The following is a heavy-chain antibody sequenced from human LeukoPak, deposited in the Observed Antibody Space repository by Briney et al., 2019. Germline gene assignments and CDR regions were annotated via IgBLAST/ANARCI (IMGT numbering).Heavy chain of an antibody. J-gene: IGHJ4*02. Sequence: ASVKVSCKASGGTFSSYAISWVRQAPGQGLEWMGGIIPIFGTANYAQKFQGGVTITADESTSTAYMELSSLRSEDTAVYYCARHITSGYYDFWSGPFDYWGQGTLVTVSS. D-gene: IGHD3-3*01. V-gene: IGHV1-69*13. CDR3: ARHITSGYYDFWSGPFDY. CDR1: GGTFSSYA. CDR2: IIPIFGTA.